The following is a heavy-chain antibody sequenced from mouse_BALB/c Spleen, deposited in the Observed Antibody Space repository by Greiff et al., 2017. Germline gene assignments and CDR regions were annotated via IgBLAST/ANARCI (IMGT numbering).Heavy chain of an antibody. CDR1: GYTFTDYE. D-gene: IGHD4-1*01. J-gene: IGHJ4*01. CDR3: TRTLERGYCYAMDY. V-gene: IGHV1-15*01. Sequence: VQLQQSGAELVRPGASVTLSCKASGYTFTDYEMHWVKQTPVHGLVWIGAFDPETGGTAYNQKFKGKATLTADKSSSTAYMELRSLTSEDSAVYYCTRTLERGYCYAMDYWGQGTTVTVSS. CDR2: FDPETGGT.